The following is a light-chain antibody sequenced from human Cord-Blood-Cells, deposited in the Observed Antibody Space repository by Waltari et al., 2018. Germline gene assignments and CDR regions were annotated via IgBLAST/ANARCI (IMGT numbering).Light chain of an antibody. Sequence: EIVLTQSPATLSLSPGERATLPCRASQSVSSYLAWYQQKPGQAPRLLIYDASNRATGTPARFSGSGSGTDFTLTISSLEPEDFAVYYCQQRFTFGPGTKVDIK. CDR3: QQRFT. V-gene: IGKV3-11*01. CDR1: QSVSSY. J-gene: IGKJ3*01. CDR2: DAS.